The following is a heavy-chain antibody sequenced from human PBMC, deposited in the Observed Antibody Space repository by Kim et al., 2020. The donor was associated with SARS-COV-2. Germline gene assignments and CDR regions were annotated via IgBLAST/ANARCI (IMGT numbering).Heavy chain of an antibody. CDR3: ARGYCGTATCYTGGTYFVF. J-gene: IGHJ4*02. Sequence: GGSLRLSCAASGFTFSTYGMHWVRQAPGKGLEWVATIWYDGSNEYYPDSVKGRFTVSRDNSKNTLYLQMNSLRAEETAVYYCARGYCGTATCYTGGTYFVFWGRGTLVTVSS. D-gene: IGHD2-2*02. V-gene: IGHV3-33*01. CDR1: GFTFSTYG. CDR2: IWYDGSNE.